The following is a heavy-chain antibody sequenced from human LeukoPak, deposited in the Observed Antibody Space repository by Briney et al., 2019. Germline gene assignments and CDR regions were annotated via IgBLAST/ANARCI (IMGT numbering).Heavy chain of an antibody. J-gene: IGHJ4*02. Sequence: PGGSLRLSCEVSGFPFSSHAMSWVRQALGRGLEWVSGISISGDMTYYADSVQGRFIISRDNSKNTVYLQMDSLRVEDTAVYYCANEEVPNDYWGQGTLVTVSS. V-gene: IGHV3-23*01. CDR3: ANEEVPNDY. CDR2: ISISGDMT. CDR1: GFPFSSHA. D-gene: IGHD4/OR15-4a*01.